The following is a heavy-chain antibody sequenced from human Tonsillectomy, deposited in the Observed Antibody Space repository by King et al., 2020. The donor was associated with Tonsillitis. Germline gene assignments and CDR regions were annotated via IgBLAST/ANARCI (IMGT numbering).Heavy chain of an antibody. CDR2: IKSKTDGVTT. CDR1: GLTFSNAW. D-gene: IGHD3-16*01. V-gene: IGHV3-15*01. Sequence: VQLVESGGGLVKPGGSLTLSCVASGLTFSNAWMTWVRQAPGKGLEWVGRIKSKTDGVTTDYAAPVKGRFTISRDDSKNTLFLQMNSLKTEDTAVYYCTTRDYATGAFDIWGQGTMVTVSS. J-gene: IGHJ3*02. CDR3: TTRDYATGAFDI.